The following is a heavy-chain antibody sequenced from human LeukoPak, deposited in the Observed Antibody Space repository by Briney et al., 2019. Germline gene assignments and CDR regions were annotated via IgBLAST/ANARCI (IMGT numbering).Heavy chain of an antibody. CDR3: ARVRGSGSYYKLYYYYMDV. V-gene: IGHV3-7*01. D-gene: IGHD3-10*01. J-gene: IGHJ6*03. CDR1: GFTFSSYW. Sequence: PGGSLRLSCAASGFTFSSYWMSWVRQAPGKGLEWVANIKQDGSEKYYVDSVKGRFTISRDNAKNSLYLQMNSLRAEDTAVYYCARVRGSGSYYKLYYYYMDVWGKGTTVTISS. CDR2: IKQDGSEK.